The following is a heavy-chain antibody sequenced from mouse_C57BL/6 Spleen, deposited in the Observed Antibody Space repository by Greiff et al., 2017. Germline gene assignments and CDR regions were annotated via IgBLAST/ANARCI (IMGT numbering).Heavy chain of an antibody. CDR2: ISDGGSYT. V-gene: IGHV5-4*01. CDR3: AKGDYAMDY. Sequence: EVQLMESGGGLVKPGGSLKLSCAASGFTFSSYAMSWVRQTPEKRLEWVATISDGGSYTYYPDNVKGRFTISRDNAKNNLYLQMSHLKSEDTAMYYCAKGDYAMDYWGQGTSVTVSS. J-gene: IGHJ4*01. CDR1: GFTFSSYA.